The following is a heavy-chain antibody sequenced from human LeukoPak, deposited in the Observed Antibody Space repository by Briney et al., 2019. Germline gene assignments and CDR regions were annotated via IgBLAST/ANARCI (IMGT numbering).Heavy chain of an antibody. Sequence: PSETLSLTCTVSGGSISSSSYYWGWIRQPPGKGLEWIGSIYYSGSTYYNPSLESRVTISVDTSKNQFSLKLSSVTAADTAVFYCARLGDYYDSSGYYDYWGQGTLVTVSS. CDR2: IYYSGST. J-gene: IGHJ4*02. V-gene: IGHV4-39*01. CDR3: ARLGDYYDSSGYYDY. D-gene: IGHD3-22*01. CDR1: GGSISSSSYY.